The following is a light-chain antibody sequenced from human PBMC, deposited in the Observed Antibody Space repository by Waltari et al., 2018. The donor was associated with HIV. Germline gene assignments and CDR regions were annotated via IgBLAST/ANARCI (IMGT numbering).Light chain of an antibody. CDR2: EVS. Sequence: QSALTQPPSASGSPGQSVTISCTGTSSDVGGYKYVSWYQQHPGKAPKLMIYEVSNRPSGVPDRFYGSKSGNTASLTVSGLQPEDEADYYCSSYGGSSNLYVFGTGTKVTVL. CDR1: SSDVGGYKY. J-gene: IGLJ1*01. CDR3: SSYGGSSNLYV. V-gene: IGLV2-8*01.